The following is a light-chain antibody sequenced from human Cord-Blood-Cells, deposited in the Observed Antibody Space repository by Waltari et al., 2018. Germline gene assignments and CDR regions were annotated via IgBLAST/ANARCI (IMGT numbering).Light chain of an antibody. CDR3: QQRSNWPPL. CDR2: DAS. J-gene: IGKJ3*01. V-gene: IGKV3-11*01. CDR1: QSFSSY. Sequence: EIVLTQSPATLSLSPGERATLSCRASQSFSSYLAWYQQKPGQAPRLLIYDASNRATGIPARFSGSGSGTDFTLTIRSLEPEDFAVYYCQQRSNWPPLFGPGTKVDIK.